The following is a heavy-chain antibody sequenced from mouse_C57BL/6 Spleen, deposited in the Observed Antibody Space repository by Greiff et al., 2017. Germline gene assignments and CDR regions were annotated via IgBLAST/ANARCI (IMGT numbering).Heavy chain of an antibody. Sequence: VQLQQSGPGLVQPSQSLSITCTVSGFSLTSYGVHWVRQSPGKGLEWLGVIWSGGSTDYNAAFISRLSISKDNSKSQVFFKMNSLQADDTAIYYCARRLDGSSYWFAYWGQGTLVTVSA. J-gene: IGHJ3*01. D-gene: IGHD1-1*01. CDR2: IWSGGST. V-gene: IGHV2-2*01. CDR1: GFSLTSYG. CDR3: ARRLDGSSYWFAY.